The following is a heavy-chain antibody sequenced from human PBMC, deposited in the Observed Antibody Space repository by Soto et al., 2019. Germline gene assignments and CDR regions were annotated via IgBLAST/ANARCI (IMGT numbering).Heavy chain of an antibody. CDR2: IIPILGIA. D-gene: IGHD3-10*01. CDR3: ARDFPDYGSGFDY. CDR1: GYTFSEYG. Sequence: GASLKVSCKSSGYTFSEYGISWVRQAPGRGLEWMGRIIPILGIANYAQKFQGRVTITADKSTSTAYMELSSLRSEDTAVYYCARDFPDYGSGFDYWGQGTLVTVSS. V-gene: IGHV1-69*04. J-gene: IGHJ4*02.